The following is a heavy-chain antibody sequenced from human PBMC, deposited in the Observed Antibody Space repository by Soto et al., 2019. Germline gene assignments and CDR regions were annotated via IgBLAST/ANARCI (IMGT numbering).Heavy chain of an antibody. CDR3: ARHWRDYFWGSYRYRPKYYFDS. V-gene: IGHV1-69*13. Sequence: ASVKVSCKASGGTFSSYAISWVRQAPGQGLEWMGGIIPIFGTANYAQKFQGRVTITADESTSTAYMELSSLRSEDTAVYYCARHWRDYFWGSYRYRPKYYFDSWGQGTLVTVSS. J-gene: IGHJ4*02. CDR1: GGTFSSYA. D-gene: IGHD3-16*02. CDR2: IIPIFGTA.